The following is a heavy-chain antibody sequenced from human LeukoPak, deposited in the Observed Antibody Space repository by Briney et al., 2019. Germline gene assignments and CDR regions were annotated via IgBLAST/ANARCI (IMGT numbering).Heavy chain of an antibody. CDR2: IYHSGST. J-gene: IGHJ4*02. CDR1: GGSISSGGYY. V-gene: IGHV4-39*07. CDR3: ASCSSTSCYTSGGFDY. D-gene: IGHD2-2*02. Sequence: SETLSLTCAVSGGSISSGGYYWGWIRQPPGKGLEWIGSIYHSGSTYYNPSLKSRVTISVDTSKNQFSLKLSSVTAADTAVYYCASCSSTSCYTSGGFDYWGQGTLVTVSS.